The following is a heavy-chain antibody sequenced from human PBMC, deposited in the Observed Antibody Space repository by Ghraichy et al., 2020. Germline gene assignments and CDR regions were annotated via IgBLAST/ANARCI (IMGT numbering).Heavy chain of an antibody. Sequence: SETLSLTCTVSGGSISINTHYWGWIRQPPGKGLEWIGVNHYDEATYYNPSLKSRVTISIDASKNHFSLELISVTATDTAVYFCASSRGPVAGVSDYRGQGTLVTVYS. J-gene: IGHJ4*02. D-gene: IGHD6-19*01. V-gene: IGHV4-39*02. CDR3: ASSRGPVAGVSDY. CDR1: GGSISINTHY. CDR2: NHYDEAT.